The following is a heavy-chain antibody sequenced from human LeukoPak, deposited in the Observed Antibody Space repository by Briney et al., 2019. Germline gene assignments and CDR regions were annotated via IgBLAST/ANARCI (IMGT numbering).Heavy chain of an antibody. CDR2: TAGADDVI. J-gene: IGHJ2*01. V-gene: IGHV3-23*01. D-gene: IGHD4-23*01. CDR3: ARDYAGNSWYFDL. CDR1: GLTFSDSR. Sequence: PGGSLRLSCAVSGLTFSDSRMIWVRQAPEKRLEWVAVTAGADDVIQYADSVKGRFTISTDNSKNTVYLQMNSLRADDTAVYYCARDYAGNSWYFDLWGRGTLVSVSS.